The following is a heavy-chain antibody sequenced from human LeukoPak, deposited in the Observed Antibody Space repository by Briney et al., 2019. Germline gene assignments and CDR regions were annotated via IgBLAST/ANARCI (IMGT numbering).Heavy chain of an antibody. V-gene: IGHV3-23*01. CDR1: GFTFRSFA. J-gene: IGHJ4*02. CDR2: ISGSGGIT. CDR3: ATDYYDSSGYYTVDY. Sequence: HPGRSLRLSCAASGFTFRSFAMSWVRQAPGKGLEWVSVISGSGGITHYADSVKGRFTISRDNSKNTLYLQMNSLRAEDTAVYYCATDYYDSSGYYTVDYWGQGTLVTVSS. D-gene: IGHD3-22*01.